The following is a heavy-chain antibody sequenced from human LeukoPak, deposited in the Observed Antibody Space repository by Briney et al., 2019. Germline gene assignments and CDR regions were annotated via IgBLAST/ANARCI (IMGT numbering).Heavy chain of an antibody. CDR2: IYWDDDK. Sequence: KGSGPTLVNPTQTLTLTCTFSGSSLSTRGVGVGWIRQPPGKALEWLILIYWDDDKRYSPSLKSRLTISKDTSKNQVVLTMTNMDPVDTAIYYCAHSRIVVAGVYSFDYWGQGTLVTVSS. J-gene: IGHJ4*02. CDR1: GSSLSTRGVG. CDR3: AHSRIVVAGVYSFDY. V-gene: IGHV2-5*02. D-gene: IGHD6-19*01.